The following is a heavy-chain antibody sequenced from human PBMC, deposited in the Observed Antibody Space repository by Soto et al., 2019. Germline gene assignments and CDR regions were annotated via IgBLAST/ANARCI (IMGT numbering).Heavy chain of an antibody. D-gene: IGHD3-3*01. CDR1: GGSISSSSYY. J-gene: IGHJ4*02. CDR3: ARSGGSLYYDFWSGFLDYFDY. CDR2: IYYSGST. V-gene: IGHV4-39*01. Sequence: QLQLQESGPGLVKPSETLSLTCTVSGGSISSSSYYWGWIRQPPGKGLEWIGSIYYSGSTYYNPSLKSRVTISVDTSKNQFSLKLSSVTAADTAVYYCARSGGSLYYDFWSGFLDYFDYWGQGTLVTVSS.